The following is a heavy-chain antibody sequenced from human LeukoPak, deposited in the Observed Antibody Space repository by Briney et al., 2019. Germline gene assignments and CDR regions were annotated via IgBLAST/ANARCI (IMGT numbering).Heavy chain of an antibody. D-gene: IGHD3-10*01. CDR2: ISSGSSYI. V-gene: IGHV3-21*06. Sequence: GGSLRLSCAASGLTFSSYTMNWVRQAPGKGLERVSSISSGSSYIYYADSMKGRFTVSRDNAKNSLYLQMNSLKAEDTAVYFCASHYGIDYWGQGTLVTVSS. J-gene: IGHJ4*02. CDR1: GLTFSSYT. CDR3: ASHYGIDY.